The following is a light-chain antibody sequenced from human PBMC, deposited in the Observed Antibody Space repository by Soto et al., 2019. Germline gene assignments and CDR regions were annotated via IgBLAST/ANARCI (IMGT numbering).Light chain of an antibody. Sequence: SYELTQPPSMSVAPGQTARITCGGDNIGSKSLHWYQQKPGQAPVLVVYDDTDRPSGIPERFSGSKSGTSASLAISGLQAEDEADYFCQSFDTSLRGWVFGGGTQLTVL. CDR1: NIGSKS. V-gene: IGLV3-21*02. CDR2: DDT. CDR3: QSFDTSLRGWV. J-gene: IGLJ3*02.